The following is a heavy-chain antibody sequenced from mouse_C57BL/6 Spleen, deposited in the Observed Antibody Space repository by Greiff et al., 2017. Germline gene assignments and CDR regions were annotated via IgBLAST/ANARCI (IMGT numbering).Heavy chain of an antibody. Sequence: QVQLQQSGPGLVQPSQSLSITCTVSGFSLTSYGVHWVRQSPGKGLEWLGVIWRGGSTDYTAAFMSRLSITKDNSKGQVFFKMNSLQADDTAIYYCAKEGATTVVATRYFDVWGTGTTVTVSS. CDR2: IWRGGST. J-gene: IGHJ1*03. D-gene: IGHD1-1*01. CDR1: GFSLTSYG. V-gene: IGHV2-5*01. CDR3: AKEGATTVVATRYFDV.